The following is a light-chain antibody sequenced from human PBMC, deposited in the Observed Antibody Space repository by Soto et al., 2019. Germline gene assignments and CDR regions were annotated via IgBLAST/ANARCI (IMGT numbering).Light chain of an antibody. V-gene: IGLV2-8*01. CDR3: SSFASRNTWV. CDR1: SSDVGAYNY. J-gene: IGLJ3*02. Sequence: QSALTQPPSASGSPGQSVTISCTGTSSDVGAYNYVSWYQQHAGKAPKLVIYEVTKRPSGVPDRFSGSKSANTASLTVSGLQAEDEADYYCSSFASRNTWVFGGGNKLTVL. CDR2: EVT.